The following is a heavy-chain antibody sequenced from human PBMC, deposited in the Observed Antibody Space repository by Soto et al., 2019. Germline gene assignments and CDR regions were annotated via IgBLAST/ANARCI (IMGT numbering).Heavy chain of an antibody. Sequence: GGSLRLSCAASGFTFSDVWMSWVRQAPGKGPEWVGCIKRKADGGATDFAAPVKGRFSISGDDSKNTLYLQMNNLRPEDTAIYFCTIDNMFGATSPQFHHLRQGNLVTVAS. D-gene: IGHD3-3*01. CDR2: IKRKADGGAT. J-gene: IGHJ1*01. V-gene: IGHV3-15*01. CDR3: TIDNMFGATSPQFHH. CDR1: GFTFSDVW.